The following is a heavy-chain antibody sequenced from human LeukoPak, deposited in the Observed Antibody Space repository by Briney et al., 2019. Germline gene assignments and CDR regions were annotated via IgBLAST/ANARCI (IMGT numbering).Heavy chain of an antibody. Sequence: ASVKVSCKAPGGSFSTYAITWVRQAPAQGLEWMGIINPNGGGTTYAQMFQGRVTVTRATSTNTVYMGLSGLRSEDTAVYYCARGYNTNWFHCDHWGQGTLVTVSS. CDR1: GGSFSTYA. CDR3: ARGYNTNWFHCDH. CDR2: INPNGGGT. J-gene: IGHJ4*02. D-gene: IGHD6-13*01. V-gene: IGHV1-46*01.